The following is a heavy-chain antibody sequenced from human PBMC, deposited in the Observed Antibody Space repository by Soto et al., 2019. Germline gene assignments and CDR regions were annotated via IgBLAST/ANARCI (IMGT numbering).Heavy chain of an antibody. V-gene: IGHV3-33*01. CDR1: GFTFSSYG. Sequence: GGSLRLSCAASGFTFSSYGMHWVRQAPGKGLEWVAVIWYDGSNKYYADSVKGRFTISRDNSKNTLYLQMNSLRAEDTAVYYCARVLSGSGWYDAFDIWGQGTMVTVSS. CDR2: IWYDGSNK. D-gene: IGHD6-19*01. J-gene: IGHJ3*02. CDR3: ARVLSGSGWYDAFDI.